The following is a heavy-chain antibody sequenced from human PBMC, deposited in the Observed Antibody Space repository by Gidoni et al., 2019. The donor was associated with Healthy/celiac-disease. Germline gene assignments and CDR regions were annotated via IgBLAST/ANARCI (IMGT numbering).Heavy chain of an antibody. J-gene: IGHJ5*02. V-gene: IGHV4-61*01. CDR3: ARDLEGIAARTWGSGFDP. CDR1: GGSVSSGSYY. CDR2: SYYSVST. D-gene: IGHD6-6*01. Sequence: QVQLQESGPGLVKPSETLSLTCTVSGGSVSSGSYYWSWIRQPPGKGMECIGYSYYSVSTNYNPSRKGRVTISVETSKNQFSLKLSSVTAADTAVYYCARDLEGIAARTWGSGFDPWGQGTLVTVSS.